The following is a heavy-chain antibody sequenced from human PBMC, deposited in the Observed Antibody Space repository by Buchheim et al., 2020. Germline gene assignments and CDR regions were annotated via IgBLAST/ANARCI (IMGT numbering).Heavy chain of an antibody. J-gene: IGHJ5*02. CDR2: INPSGGST. Sequence: QVQLVQSGAEVKKPGASVKVSCKASGYTFTSYYMHWVRQAPGQGLEWMGIINPSGGSTSYAQKFQGRVTMTKDTSTSTVYMALSSLRSEDTAVYYCAREGNYYDSSGYYSGWFDPWGQGTL. D-gene: IGHD3-22*01. CDR1: GYTFTSYY. V-gene: IGHV1-46*01. CDR3: AREGNYYDSSGYYSGWFDP.